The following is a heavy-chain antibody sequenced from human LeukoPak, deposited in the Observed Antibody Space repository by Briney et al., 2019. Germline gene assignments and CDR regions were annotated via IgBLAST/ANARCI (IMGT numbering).Heavy chain of an antibody. D-gene: IGHD3-3*01. CDR3: ARPSFRGYYYYFDY. Sequence: KDGESLKISCKGSGDSFTSYWIGWVRQMPGKGLEWMGIIYPGDSDTRYSPSFQGQVTISADKSTSTAYLQWSSLKASDTAMYYCARPSFRGYYYYFDYWGQGTLVTVSS. J-gene: IGHJ4*02. CDR1: GDSFTSYW. V-gene: IGHV5-51*01. CDR2: IYPGDSDT.